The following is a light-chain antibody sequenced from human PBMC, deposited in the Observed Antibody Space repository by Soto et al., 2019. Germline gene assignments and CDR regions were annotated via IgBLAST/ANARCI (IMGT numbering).Light chain of an antibody. J-gene: IGLJ2*01. V-gene: IGLV2-14*01. Sequence: QSALTQPASVSGSPGQSITISCTGTSSDVGGYNYVSWYQQHPGKAPKLVIYDVSNRPSGVSNRFSGSKSGNTASLTISGLWAEDEAVYFCSSYTSSSTLVFGGGTKLTVL. CDR2: DVS. CDR1: SSDVGGYNY. CDR3: SSYTSSSTLV.